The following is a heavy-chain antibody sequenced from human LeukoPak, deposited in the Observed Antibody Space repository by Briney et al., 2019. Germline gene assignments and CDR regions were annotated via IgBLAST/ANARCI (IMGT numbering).Heavy chain of an antibody. J-gene: IGHJ4*02. D-gene: IGHD3-10*01. Sequence: KTSETLSLTCTVSGYSISSGYYWGWIRPPPGKGLEWIGSIYHSGSTYYNPSLKSRVTISVDTSKNQFSLKLSSVTAADTAVYYCARPGPGSYYQDWGQGTLVTVSS. CDR1: GYSISSGYY. CDR3: ARPGPGSYYQD. V-gene: IGHV4-38-2*02. CDR2: IYHSGST.